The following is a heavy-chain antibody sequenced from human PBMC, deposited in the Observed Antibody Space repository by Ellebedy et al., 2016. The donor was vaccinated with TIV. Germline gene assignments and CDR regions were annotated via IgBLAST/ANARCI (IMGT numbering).Heavy chain of an antibody. Sequence: GESLKISXAASGFTFSSYAMSWVRQAPGKGLEWVANIKQDGSEKYFVDSVKGRFTISRDNAKNSLYLQMNSLRVEDTAVYYCAKDLGIAARPAYWGQGTLVTVSS. J-gene: IGHJ4*02. V-gene: IGHV3-7*01. D-gene: IGHD6-6*01. CDR3: AKDLGIAARPAY. CDR2: IKQDGSEK. CDR1: GFTFSSYA.